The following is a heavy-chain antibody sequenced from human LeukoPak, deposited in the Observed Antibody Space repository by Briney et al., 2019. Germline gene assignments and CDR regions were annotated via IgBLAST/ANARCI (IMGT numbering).Heavy chain of an antibody. CDR2: IYYSGST. J-gene: IGHJ4*02. CDR3: ARSSVAMGYSNDY. D-gene: IGHD4-11*01. CDR1: GGSISSSSYY. Sequence: SETLSLTCTVSGGSISSSSYYWGWIRQPPGKGLEWIGYIYYSGSTNYNPSLKSRVTISVDTSKNQFSLKLSSVTAADTAVYYCARSSVAMGYSNDYWGQGTLVTVSS. V-gene: IGHV4-61*05.